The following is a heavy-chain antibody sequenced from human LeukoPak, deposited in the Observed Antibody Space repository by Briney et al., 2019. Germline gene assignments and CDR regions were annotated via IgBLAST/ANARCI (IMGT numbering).Heavy chain of an antibody. Sequence: SETLSLTCAVYGGSFSGYYRSWIRQPPGKGLEWIGEINHSGSTNYNPSLKSRVTISVDTSKNQFSLKLSSVTAADTAVYYCAREGGEQQLVTYYFDYWGQGTLVTVSS. CDR1: GGSFSGYY. CDR3: AREGGEQQLVTYYFDY. D-gene: IGHD6-13*01. V-gene: IGHV4-34*01. CDR2: INHSGST. J-gene: IGHJ4*02.